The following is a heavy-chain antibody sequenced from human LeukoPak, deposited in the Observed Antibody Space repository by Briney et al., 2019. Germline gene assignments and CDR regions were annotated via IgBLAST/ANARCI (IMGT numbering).Heavy chain of an antibody. CDR1: GGSISSYY. D-gene: IGHD5-18*01. CDR2: IYYSGST. J-gene: IGHJ4*02. CDR3: ARSFGYSYGYGHTDY. Sequence: SETLSLTCTVSGGSISSYYWSWIRQPPGKGLEWIGYIYYSGSTNYNPSLESRVTISVDTSKNQFSLKLSSVTAADTAVYYCARSFGYSYGYGHTDYWGQGTLVTVSS. V-gene: IGHV4-59*01.